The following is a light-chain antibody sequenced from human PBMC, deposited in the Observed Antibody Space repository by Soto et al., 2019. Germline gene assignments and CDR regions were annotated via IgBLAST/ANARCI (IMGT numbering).Light chain of an antibody. J-gene: IGKJ1*01. CDR1: QSVTNN. CDR3: QQYNYWPGT. Sequence: EIVMTQSPATLSVSPGERATLSCRASQSVTNNLAWYQQKLGQAPRLLIYGASTRATGIPARFSGSGSGTEFTLTITSLQSEDFAVYSYQQYNYWPGTFGQGTKVEIK. V-gene: IGKV3-15*01. CDR2: GAS.